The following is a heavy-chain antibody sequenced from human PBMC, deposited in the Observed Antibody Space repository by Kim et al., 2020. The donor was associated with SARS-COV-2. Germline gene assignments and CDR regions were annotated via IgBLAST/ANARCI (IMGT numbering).Heavy chain of an antibody. CDR1: GFTFSSYA. Sequence: GGSLRLSCAASGFTFSSYAMNWVRQAPGKGLEWVSLIFGGGSSTYYADSVKGRFTISRDNSKNTLYLQMNSLRAEDTAVYYCAKTGSSSAYYPGYWGQGTLGTVSS. CDR2: IFGGGSST. J-gene: IGHJ4*02. CDR3: AKTGSSSAYYPGY. D-gene: IGHD3-22*01. V-gene: IGHV3-23*03.